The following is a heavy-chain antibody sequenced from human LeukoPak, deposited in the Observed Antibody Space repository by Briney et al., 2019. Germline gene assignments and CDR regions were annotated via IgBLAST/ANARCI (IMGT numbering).Heavy chain of an antibody. CDR1: GYTFTGYY. CDR2: INPNSGGT. V-gene: IGHV1-2*02. D-gene: IGHD3-10*01. CDR3: AAIWFGELFLGYYGMDV. J-gene: IGHJ6*02. Sequence: ASVKVSCKASGYTFTGYYMHWVRQAPGQGLEWMGWINPNSGGTNYAQKFQGRVTMTRDTSISTAYMELSRLRSDDTAVYYYAAIWFGELFLGYYGMDVWGQGTTVTVSS.